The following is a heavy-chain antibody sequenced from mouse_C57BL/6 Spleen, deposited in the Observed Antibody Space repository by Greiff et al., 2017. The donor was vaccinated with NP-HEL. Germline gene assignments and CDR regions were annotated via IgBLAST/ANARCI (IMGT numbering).Heavy chain of an antibody. V-gene: IGHV1-76*01. CDR2: IYPGSGNT. Sequence: VQLQQSGAELVRPGASVKLSCKASGYTFTDSYINWVKQRPGQGLEWIARIYPGSGNTYYNEKFKGKATLTAEKSSSTAYMQLSSLTSEDSAVYFCARGDYWFAYWGQGTLVTVSA. D-gene: IGHD2-4*01. CDR1: GYTFTDSY. J-gene: IGHJ3*01. CDR3: ARGDYWFAY.